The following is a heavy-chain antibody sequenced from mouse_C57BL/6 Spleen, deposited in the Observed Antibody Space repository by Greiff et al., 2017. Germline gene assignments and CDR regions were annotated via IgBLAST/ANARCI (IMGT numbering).Heavy chain of an antibody. CDR3: ARLGLRRLYYYAMDY. D-gene: IGHD2-2*01. V-gene: IGHV3-6*01. CDR1: GYSITSGYY. Sequence: EVKLMESGPGLVKPSQSLSLTCSVTGYSITSGYYWNWIRQFPGNKLEWMGYISYDGSNNYNPSLKNRISITRDTSKNQFFLKLNSVTTEDTATYYCARLGLRRLYYYAMDYWGQGTSVTVSS. J-gene: IGHJ4*01. CDR2: ISYDGSN.